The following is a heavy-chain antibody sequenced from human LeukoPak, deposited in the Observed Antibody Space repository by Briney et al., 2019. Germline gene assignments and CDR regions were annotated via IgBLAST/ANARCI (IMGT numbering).Heavy chain of an antibody. D-gene: IGHD6-19*01. CDR1: GYTFTSYD. Sequence: ASVKVSCKASGYTFTSYDINWVRQATGQGLEWMGWMNPNSGNTGYAQKFQGGVTMTRNTSISTAYMELSSLRSEDTAVYYCARGLTWLGDASTNDYWGQGTLVTVSS. CDR3: ARGLTWLGDASTNDY. CDR2: MNPNSGNT. J-gene: IGHJ4*02. V-gene: IGHV1-8*01.